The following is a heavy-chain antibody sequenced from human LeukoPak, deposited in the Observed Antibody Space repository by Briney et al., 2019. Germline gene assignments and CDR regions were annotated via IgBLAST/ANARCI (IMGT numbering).Heavy chain of an antibody. D-gene: IGHD2-21*01. Sequence: SETLSLTCNVSGYSISSTFYGAWIRPPPGKGLEWIATISHSATTYYTPSLKSRLTMSVDTSKNQFSLKLSSVTVADTAVYYCARVNAPVATFDYWGQGTLVTVSS. CDR1: GYSISSTFY. CDR2: ISHSATT. V-gene: IGHV4-38-2*02. CDR3: ARVNAPVATFDY. J-gene: IGHJ4*02.